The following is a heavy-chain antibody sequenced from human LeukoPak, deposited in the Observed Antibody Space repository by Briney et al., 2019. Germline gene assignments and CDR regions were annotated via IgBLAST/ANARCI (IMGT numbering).Heavy chain of an antibody. CDR2: INPSGGST. Sequence: ASVKVSCKASGYTFTSYYMHWVRQAPGQGLEWMGIINPSGGSTSYAQKFQGRVTMTRDMSTSTVYMELSSLRSEDTAVYYCARDQFGANFGEFSAFDIWGQGTMVTVSS. CDR3: ARDQFGANFGEFSAFDI. V-gene: IGHV1-46*01. D-gene: IGHD3-10*01. J-gene: IGHJ3*02. CDR1: GYTFTSYY.